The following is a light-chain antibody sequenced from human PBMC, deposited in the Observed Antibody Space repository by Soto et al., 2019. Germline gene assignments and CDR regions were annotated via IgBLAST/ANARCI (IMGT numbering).Light chain of an antibody. Sequence: QSALTQPASVSGSPGQSITISCTGTSSDVGGYNYVSWYQQHPGKAPNLMIYEVSNRPSGFANRFSGSKSGNTASLTISGLQAEDEADYYCSSYTSSSTWVFGGGTKLTVL. CDR3: SSYTSSSTWV. CDR2: EVS. V-gene: IGLV2-14*01. CDR1: SSDVGGYNY. J-gene: IGLJ3*02.